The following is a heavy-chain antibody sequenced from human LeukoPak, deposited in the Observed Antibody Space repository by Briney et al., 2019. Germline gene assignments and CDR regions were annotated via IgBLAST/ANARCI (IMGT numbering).Heavy chain of an antibody. CDR1: GGSISSCTYS. V-gene: IGHV4-39*07. Sequence: PSETLSLTCSVSGGSISSCTYSWGWIRQPPGKGLEWIGSFSCSGSTYYNPSLRGRVTLSVDTSKNQFSLKLSSVTAADTAVYYCARGFDYYVDYWGQGTLVTVSS. CDR2: FSCSGST. J-gene: IGHJ4*02. CDR3: ARGFDYYVDY.